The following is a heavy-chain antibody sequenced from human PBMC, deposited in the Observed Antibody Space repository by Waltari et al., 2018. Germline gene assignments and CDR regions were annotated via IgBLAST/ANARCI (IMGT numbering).Heavy chain of an antibody. CDR3: ARNYGGNSHYYYYMDV. D-gene: IGHD4-17*01. J-gene: IGHJ6*03. CDR2: SYYSGST. CDR1: GGSISSSSYY. Sequence: QLQLQESGPGLVKPSETLSLTCTVSGGSISSSSYYWGWIRQPPGKGLEWIGISYYSGSTYYNPSLKSRVTIPVDTSKNQFSLKLSSVTAADTAVYYCARNYGGNSHYYYYMDVWGKGTTVTVSS. V-gene: IGHV4-39*01.